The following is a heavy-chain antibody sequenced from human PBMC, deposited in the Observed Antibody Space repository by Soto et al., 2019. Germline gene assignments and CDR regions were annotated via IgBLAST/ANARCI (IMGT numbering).Heavy chain of an antibody. J-gene: IGHJ6*02. Sequence: EVQLLESGGGLVQPGGSLRLSCAASGFTFSSYAMSWVRQAPGKGLEWVSASSGSGGSTYYADSVQGRFTISRDNSKKTLYQQMNSLRAEDTAVYYCAKHRVAGYYYYGMDVWGQGTTVTVSS. CDR2: SSGSGGST. CDR3: AKHRVAGYYYYGMDV. D-gene: IGHD6-19*01. CDR1: GFTFSSYA. V-gene: IGHV3-23*01.